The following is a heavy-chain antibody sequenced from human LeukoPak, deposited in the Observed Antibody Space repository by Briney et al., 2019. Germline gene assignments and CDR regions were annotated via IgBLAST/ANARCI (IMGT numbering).Heavy chain of an antibody. D-gene: IGHD3-10*01. J-gene: IGHJ6*02. Sequence: GGSLRLSCAASGFTFRTYAMSWVRQAPGKGLEWVSGISDSGDGTYYADSVKGRFTISRDNSKNTLYLQMNSLRAEDTAVYYCATSSRGFGSYYYGMDVWGPGNTVTVSS. CDR1: GFTFRTYA. CDR3: ATSSRGFGSYYYGMDV. V-gene: IGHV3-23*01. CDR2: ISDSGDGT.